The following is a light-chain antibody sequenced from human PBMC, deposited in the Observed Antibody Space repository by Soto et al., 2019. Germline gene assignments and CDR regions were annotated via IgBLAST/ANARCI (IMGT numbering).Light chain of an antibody. CDR1: QGIRNY. V-gene: IGKV1-27*01. CDR2: AAS. J-gene: IGKJ3*01. Sequence: DIQMTQSPSSVSASVGDRVTITCRASQGIRNYVAWYQQIPGKAPKLLIYAASTLQSGVPSRFSGSGSGTDFTLTINGLQPEDVATYSCQKYSSVPVFGPGTKVEIK. CDR3: QKYSSVPV.